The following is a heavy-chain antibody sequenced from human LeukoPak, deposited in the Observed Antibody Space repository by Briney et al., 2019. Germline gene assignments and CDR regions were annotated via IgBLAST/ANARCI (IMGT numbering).Heavy chain of an antibody. CDR1: GFTFSLYW. CDR2: IKEDGSKK. CDR3: ARATRDDFGDVHDAFDV. J-gene: IGHJ3*01. Sequence: GGSLRLSCATSGFTFSLYWMNWVRQAPGKGLEWVANIKEDGSKKYYVESVKGRFTISRDNAKNSVFLQMNTLGADDTAIYYCARATRDDFGDVHDAFDVWGQGAMVAVSS. D-gene: IGHD4-17*01. V-gene: IGHV3-7*01.